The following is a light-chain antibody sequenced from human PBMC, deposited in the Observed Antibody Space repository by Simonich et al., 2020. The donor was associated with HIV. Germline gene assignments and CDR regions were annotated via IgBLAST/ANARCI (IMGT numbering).Light chain of an antibody. CDR3: YSTDSSDNSV. V-gene: IGLV3-10*01. CDR2: EDS. Sequence: SYELTQPPSVSVCPGQTARFTCSGEALPKKSASWYPQWSGQAPVLVLYEDSKRPSGIPERFSGSSSGTMATLTIRGAQVEDEADYYCYSTDSSDNSVFGGGTKLTVL. CDR1: ALPKKS. J-gene: IGLJ2*01.